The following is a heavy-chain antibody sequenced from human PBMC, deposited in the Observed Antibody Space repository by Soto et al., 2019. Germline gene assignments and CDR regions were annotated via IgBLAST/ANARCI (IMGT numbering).Heavy chain of an antibody. V-gene: IGHV4-34*01. Sequence: NPSETLSLTCAVYGGSFSGYYWSWIRQPPGKGLEWIGEINHSGSTNYNPSLKSRVTISVDTSKNQFSLKLSSVTAADTAVYYCARTYCSSTSCFGDYAFDIWGQGTMVTVSS. CDR1: GGSFSGYY. D-gene: IGHD2-2*01. CDR3: ARTYCSSTSCFGDYAFDI. CDR2: INHSGST. J-gene: IGHJ3*02.